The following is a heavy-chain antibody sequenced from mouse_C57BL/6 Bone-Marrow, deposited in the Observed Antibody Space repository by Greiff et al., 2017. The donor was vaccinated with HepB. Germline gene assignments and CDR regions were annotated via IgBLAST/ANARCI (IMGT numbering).Heavy chain of an antibody. CDR2: ISYDGSN. CDR1: GYSITSGYY. CDR3: AREGDYDGRSSWFAY. D-gene: IGHD2-4*01. V-gene: IGHV3-6*01. J-gene: IGHJ3*01. Sequence: EVQLVESGPGLVKPSQSLSLTCSVTGYSITSGYYWNWIRQFPGNKLEWMGYISYDGSNNYNPSLKNRISITRDTSKNQFFLKLNSVTTEDTATYYCAREGDYDGRSSWFAYWGQGTLVTVSA.